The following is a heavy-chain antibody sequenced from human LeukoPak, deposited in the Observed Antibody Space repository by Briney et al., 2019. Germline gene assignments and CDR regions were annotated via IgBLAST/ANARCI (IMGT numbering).Heavy chain of an antibody. V-gene: IGHV3-11*04. CDR3: AMSVSKWELLFQGY. D-gene: IGHD1-26*01. CDR1: GFTFSDYY. CDR2: ISSSGSTI. J-gene: IGHJ4*02. Sequence: GGSLRLSCAASGFTFSDYYMSWIRQAPGKGLEWVSYISSSGSTIYYADPVKGRFTISRDNAKNSLYLQMNSPRAEDTAVYYCAMSVSKWELLFQGYWGQGTLVTVSS.